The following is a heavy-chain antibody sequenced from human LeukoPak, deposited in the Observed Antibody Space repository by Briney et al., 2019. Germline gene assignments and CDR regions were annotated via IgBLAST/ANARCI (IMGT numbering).Heavy chain of an antibody. Sequence: PGRSLRLSCAASGFTFDDYAMHWVRQAPGKGLEWVSGISWNSGSIGYADSVKGRFTISRDNAKNSLYLQMNSLRAEDTALYYCAEVGPYSSYYFDYWGQGTLVTVSS. CDR1: GFTFDDYA. CDR3: AEVGPYSSYYFDY. D-gene: IGHD6-6*01. V-gene: IGHV3-9*01. CDR2: ISWNSGSI. J-gene: IGHJ4*02.